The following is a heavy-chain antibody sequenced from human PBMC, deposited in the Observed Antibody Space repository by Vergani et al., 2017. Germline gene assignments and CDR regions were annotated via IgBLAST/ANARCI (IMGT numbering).Heavy chain of an antibody. Sequence: QLQLQESGPGLVKPSGTLSLTCSVTGGSFFNSRYYWGWIRQPPGKGLEWIGSMDYNGRAHYTPSLRRRVAISIDTSKMQFSLNLYSLTAADTAVYFCARHSTVEWLVKLGWIDPWGQGILVTVSS. D-gene: IGHD6-19*01. J-gene: IGHJ5*02. CDR1: GGSFFNSRYY. CDR3: ARHSTVEWLVKLGWIDP. V-gene: IGHV4-39*01. CDR2: MDYNGRA.